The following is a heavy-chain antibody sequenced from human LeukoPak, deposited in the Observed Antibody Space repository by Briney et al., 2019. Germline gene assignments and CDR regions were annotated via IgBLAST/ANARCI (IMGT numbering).Heavy chain of an antibody. D-gene: IGHD5-24*01. CDR3: ARSDGYNLNFDY. CDR1: GGSISSYY. Sequence: SETLSLTCTVSGGSISSYYWSWIRQPPGKELEWIGYIYYSGSTNYTPSLKSRVTISVDTSKNQFSLKLSSVTAADTAVYYCARSDGYNLNFDYWGQGTLVTVSS. CDR2: IYYSGST. V-gene: IGHV4-59*08. J-gene: IGHJ4*02.